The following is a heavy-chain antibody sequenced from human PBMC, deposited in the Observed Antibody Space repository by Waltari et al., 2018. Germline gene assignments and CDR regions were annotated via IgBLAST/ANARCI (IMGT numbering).Heavy chain of an antibody. CDR1: GGAINRGTPY. Sequence: QLRLQESGPGLVKPSETLSLACTVSGGAINRGTPYWGWIRQPPGKGLEWIGNIYSSGSTYYNPSLLSRLTISLDTAKNQFSLKLTSVTVADTAVYYCATDPSIPGSSDDFWGQGALVTVSS. V-gene: IGHV4-39*07. J-gene: IGHJ4*02. D-gene: IGHD1-26*01. CDR2: IYSSGST. CDR3: ATDPSIPGSSDDF.